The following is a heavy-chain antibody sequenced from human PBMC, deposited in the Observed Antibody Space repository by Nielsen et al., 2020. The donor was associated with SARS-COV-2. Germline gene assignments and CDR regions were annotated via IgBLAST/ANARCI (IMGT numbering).Heavy chain of an antibody. CDR1: GFTVSSNY. Sequence: GGSLRLSCAASGFTVSSNYMSWVRQAPGKGLEWVSVIYSGGSTYYADSVKGRFTISRDNSKNTLYLQMNSLRAEDTAVYYCARDHYYCSGGSCSSYYGTDVWGQGTTVTVSS. J-gene: IGHJ6*02. D-gene: IGHD2-15*01. V-gene: IGHV3-53*01. CDR2: IYSGGST. CDR3: ARDHYYCSGGSCSSYYGTDV.